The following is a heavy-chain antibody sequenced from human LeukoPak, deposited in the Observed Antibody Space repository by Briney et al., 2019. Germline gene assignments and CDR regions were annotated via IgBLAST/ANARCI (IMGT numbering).Heavy chain of an antibody. J-gene: IGHJ6*03. Sequence: SGGSLRLSCAASGFIFSNYFIHWVRQAPGKGLVWVSRITSDGTRTSYADSVKGRFTISRDNAKNTLYLQMNSLRAENTAIYYCARDLGTDYYYMDVWGKGTTVTVSS. D-gene: IGHD1-1*01. CDR2: ITSDGTRT. CDR3: ARDLGTDYYYMDV. CDR1: GFIFSNYF. V-gene: IGHV3-74*01.